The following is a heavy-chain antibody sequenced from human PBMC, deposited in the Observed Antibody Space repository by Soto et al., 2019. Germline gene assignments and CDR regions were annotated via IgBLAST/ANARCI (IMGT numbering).Heavy chain of an antibody. CDR1: DGSMNSDSSY. CDR3: ARLGGYVSVGYYYLWDS. D-gene: IGHD3-22*01. V-gene: IGHV4-39*01. CDR2: INHSGST. J-gene: IGHJ4*02. Sequence: PSETLSLTCRVSDGSMNSDSSYWGWIRHPPGKGLEWIGVINHSGSTYHNLSLKGRVTMSVDASRNQFSLKLTSMTAADTAVYYCARLGGYVSVGYYYLWDSWGQGALVTVSS.